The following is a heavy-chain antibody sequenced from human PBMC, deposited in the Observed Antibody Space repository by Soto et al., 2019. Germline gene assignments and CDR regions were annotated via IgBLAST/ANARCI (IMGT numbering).Heavy chain of an antibody. CDR3: ARGFIKYDILSRNYYYGMDV. J-gene: IGHJ6*02. Sequence: ETLSLTCAVYGGSFSGYYWSWIRQPPGKGLEWIGEINHSGSTNYNPSLKSRVTISVDTSKNQFSLKLSSVTAADTAVYYCARGFIKYDILSRNYYYGMDVWGQGTTVTVSS. CDR1: GGSFSGYY. CDR2: INHSGST. V-gene: IGHV4-34*01. D-gene: IGHD3-9*01.